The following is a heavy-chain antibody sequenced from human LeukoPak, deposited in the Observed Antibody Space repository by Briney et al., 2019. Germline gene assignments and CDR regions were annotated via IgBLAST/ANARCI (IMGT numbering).Heavy chain of an antibody. V-gene: IGHV1-69*06. CDR1: GGTFSSYA. Sequence: GASVKVSCKASGGTFSSYAISWVRQAPGQGLEWMGGIIPIFGTANYAQKFQGRVTITADKSTSTAYMELSSLRSEDTAVYYCARVPHFDQYCSSTSCHFDYRGQGTLVTVSS. J-gene: IGHJ4*02. CDR2: IIPIFGTA. CDR3: ARVPHFDQYCSSTSCHFDY. D-gene: IGHD2-2*01.